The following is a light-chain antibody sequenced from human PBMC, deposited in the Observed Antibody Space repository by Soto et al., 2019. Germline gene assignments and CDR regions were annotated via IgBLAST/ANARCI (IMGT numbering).Light chain of an antibody. Sequence: DIQMTQSPSTLSASVGDRVTITCRASQSISSWLAWYQQKPGKAPKLLIYKASTLKSGVPSRFSGRGSGTEFTLTISSLQPDDLATYYCQQYNSYWTFGQGTKVEIK. CDR1: QSISSW. V-gene: IGKV1-5*03. CDR3: QQYNSYWT. J-gene: IGKJ1*01. CDR2: KAS.